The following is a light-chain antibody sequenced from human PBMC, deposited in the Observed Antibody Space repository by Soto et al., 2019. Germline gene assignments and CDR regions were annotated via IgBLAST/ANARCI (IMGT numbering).Light chain of an antibody. J-gene: IGKJ2*01. CDR3: QHYWT. CDR2: KAS. V-gene: IGKV1-5*03. CDR1: QIITGW. Sequence: DVQMTQSPSTLSASVGDRVTITCRASQIITGWLAWYQQKPGKAPKLLIYKASNLESGVPSRFSGRGSGTEFTLTISSLQPDDFATYYCQHYWTFGQGTKLEIK.